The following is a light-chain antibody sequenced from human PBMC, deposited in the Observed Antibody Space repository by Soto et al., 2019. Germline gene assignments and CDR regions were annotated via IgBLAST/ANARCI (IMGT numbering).Light chain of an antibody. J-gene: IGKJ5*01. V-gene: IGKV1-33*01. CDR2: DAS. Sequence: DIQMTQSPASVPASVGDRVTITCRAGQHISTYLAWYQQKLGKAPKLLIYDASNLETGVPSRFSGSGSGTDFTFTISRLQPEDIATYYCQQYSHLITFGQGTRLEIK. CDR1: QHISTY. CDR3: QQYSHLIT.